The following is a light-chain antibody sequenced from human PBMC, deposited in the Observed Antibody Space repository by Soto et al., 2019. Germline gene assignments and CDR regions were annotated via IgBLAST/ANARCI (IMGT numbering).Light chain of an antibody. CDR1: QSVLYSSNNKNY. Sequence: DIVMTQSPDSLAVSLGERATINCKSSQSVLYSSNNKNYLAWYQQKPGQPPKLLIYWASTRESGVPDRFSGSGSGTDFTLTISSLQAEDVAFYYCQQCYRPWTFGQGTKVEIK. CDR2: WAS. J-gene: IGKJ1*01. V-gene: IGKV4-1*01. CDR3: QQCYRPWT.